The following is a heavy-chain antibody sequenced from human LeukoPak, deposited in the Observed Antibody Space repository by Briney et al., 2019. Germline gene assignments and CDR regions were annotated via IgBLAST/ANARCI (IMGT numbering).Heavy chain of an antibody. Sequence: QPGGSLRLSCGASGFTFSGYWMSWVRQAPGKGLEWVANIHKDGSPKRYVDSVKGRFTISRDNAKSSLYLQMNSLRVEDTAVYYCARDRGFGADDSWGQGSLVTVSS. CDR2: IHKDGSPK. D-gene: IGHD3-10*01. V-gene: IGHV3-7*01. CDR1: GFTFSGYW. CDR3: ARDRGFGADDS. J-gene: IGHJ4*02.